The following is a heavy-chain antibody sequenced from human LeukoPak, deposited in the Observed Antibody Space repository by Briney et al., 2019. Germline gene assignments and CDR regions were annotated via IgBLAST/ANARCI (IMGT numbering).Heavy chain of an antibody. D-gene: IGHD4-23*01. CDR2: IYYSGST. CDR1: GGSISSGDYY. Sequence: SETLSLTCTVSGGSISSGDYYWSWIPQPPGKGLEWIGYIYYSGSTYYNPSLQSRVTISVDTSKNQFSLKLSSVTAADTAVYYCARTTMTTVVYDYWGQGTLVTVSS. V-gene: IGHV4-30-4*08. CDR3: ARTTMTTVVYDY. J-gene: IGHJ4*02.